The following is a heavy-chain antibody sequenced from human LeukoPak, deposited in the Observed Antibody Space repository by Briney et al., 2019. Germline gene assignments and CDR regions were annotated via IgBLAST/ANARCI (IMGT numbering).Heavy chain of an antibody. CDR3: AREPRYSSGSDASDY. V-gene: IGHV3-48*04. CDR2: ISSSSSTI. Sequence: PGGSLRLSCAASGFILSNYRMNWVRQAPGKGLEWVSYISSSSSTIYYADSVKGRFTISRDNAKNSLYLQMNSLRAEDTAVYYCAREPRYSSGSDASDYWGQGALVTVSS. J-gene: IGHJ4*02. D-gene: IGHD6-19*01. CDR1: GFILSNYR.